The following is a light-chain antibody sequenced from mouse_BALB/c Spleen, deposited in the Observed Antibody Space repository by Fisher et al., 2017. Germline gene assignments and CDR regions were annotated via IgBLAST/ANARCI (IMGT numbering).Light chain of an antibody. V-gene: IGKV4-55*01. J-gene: IGKJ5*01. Sequence: IVITQTPAIMSASPGEKVTMTCSASSSVSSSYLHWYQQKPGSSPRLLIYDTSNLASGVPVRFSGSGSGTSYSLTISSMEAEDAATYYCQQWSSNPLTFGAGTKLELK. CDR1: SSVSS. CDR3: QQWSSNPLT. CDR2: DTS.